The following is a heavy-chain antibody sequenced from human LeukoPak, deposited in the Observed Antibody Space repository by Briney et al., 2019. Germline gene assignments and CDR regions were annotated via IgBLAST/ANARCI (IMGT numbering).Heavy chain of an antibody. D-gene: IGHD3-22*01. V-gene: IGHV5-51*01. J-gene: IGHJ3*02. CDR1: GYSFTSYW. Sequence: GESLKISCKCSGYSFTSYWIGWVRQMPGKGLEWMGIIYPGDSDTRYSPSFQGQVTISADKSISTAYLQWSSLKASDTAMYYCARLYDSSGSDDAFDIWGQGTMVTVSS. CDR3: ARLYDSSGSDDAFDI. CDR2: IYPGDSDT.